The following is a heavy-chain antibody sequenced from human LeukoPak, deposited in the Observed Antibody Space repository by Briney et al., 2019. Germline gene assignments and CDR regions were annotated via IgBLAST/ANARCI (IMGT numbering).Heavy chain of an antibody. V-gene: IGHV3-30*18. J-gene: IGHJ4*02. D-gene: IGHD6-19*01. CDR1: GFTFSNYA. CDR2: ISDDGSNK. Sequence: GRSLRLSCAASGFTFSNYAMHWVRQAPGKGLEWVAVISDDGSNKYYGDSVKGRSTISRDNSKNTVYLQMNSLRAEDTAVYYCAKDRYSSGWYSDFDYWGQGTLVTVSS. CDR3: AKDRYSSGWYSDFDY.